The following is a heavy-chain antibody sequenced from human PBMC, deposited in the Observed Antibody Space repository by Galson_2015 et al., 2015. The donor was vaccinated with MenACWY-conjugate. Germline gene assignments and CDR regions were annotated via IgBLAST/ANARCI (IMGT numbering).Heavy chain of an antibody. D-gene: IGHD3-22*01. V-gene: IGHV3-74*01. CDR1: GFTLSSYW. CDR3: LSSGAQPGHY. CDR2: INPDGSGT. J-gene: IGHJ4*02. Sequence: SLRLSCAASGFTLSSYWMHWVRQVPGKGLVWVSRINPDGSGTTYADSVKGRFTISRDNSKNTLSLLMNSLRVEDTAVYYCLSSGAQPGHYWGQGTLVTVSS.